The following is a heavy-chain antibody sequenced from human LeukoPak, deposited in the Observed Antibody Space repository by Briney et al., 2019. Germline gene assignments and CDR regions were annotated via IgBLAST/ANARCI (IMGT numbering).Heavy chain of an antibody. CDR2: INPNSGGT. V-gene: IGHV1-2*02. Sequence: EASVKVSCKASGYTFTGYYTHWVRQAPGQGLEWMGWINPNSGGTNYAQKFQGRVTMTRDTSISTAYMELSRLRSDDTAVYYCARAGDCSSTSCYTGDYWGQGTLVTVSS. D-gene: IGHD2-2*02. J-gene: IGHJ4*02. CDR1: GYTFTGYY. CDR3: ARAGDCSSTSCYTGDY.